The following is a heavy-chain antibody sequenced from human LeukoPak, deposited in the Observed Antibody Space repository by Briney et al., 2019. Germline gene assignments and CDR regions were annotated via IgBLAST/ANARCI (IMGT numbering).Heavy chain of an antibody. V-gene: IGHV3-48*03. Sequence: GGSVRLSCAASGFDLSTYEMNWVRQAPGKGLEWIADTTISGHTKNYADSVKGRFTISRDNARTSLYLQMNSLRVEDTGVYYCARGDPHADLWGQGTLVTVSS. J-gene: IGHJ5*02. CDR1: GFDLSTYE. CDR2: TTISGHTK. CDR3: ARGDPHADL.